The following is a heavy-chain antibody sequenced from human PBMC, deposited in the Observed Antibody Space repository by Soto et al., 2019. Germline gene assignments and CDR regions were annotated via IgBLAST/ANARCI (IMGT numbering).Heavy chain of an antibody. Sequence: QVQLQQWGAGLLKPSETLSLTCAVYGGSFSGYYWSWICQPPGKGLEWIGEINHSGSTNYNPSLKSRVTISVDTSKNQFSLKLSSVTAADTAVYYCARSSGYSYGLGDWGQGTLVTVSS. CDR2: INHSGST. V-gene: IGHV4-34*01. CDR1: GGSFSGYY. D-gene: IGHD5-18*01. CDR3: ARSSGYSYGLGD. J-gene: IGHJ4*02.